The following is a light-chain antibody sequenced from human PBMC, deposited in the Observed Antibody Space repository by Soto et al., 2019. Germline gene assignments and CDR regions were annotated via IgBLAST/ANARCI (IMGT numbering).Light chain of an antibody. Sequence: QSALTQPASVSGSPGQSITISCTGTNSDVGSYKFVSWYQQHPGKVPKLIIYEATKRPSGLSNRFSGSKSGNTASLTISGLQAEDEADYYCCSFAGGGATWVFGGGTRRTVL. CDR2: EAT. V-gene: IGLV2-23*01. CDR3: CSFAGGGATWV. CDR1: NSDVGSYKF. J-gene: IGLJ3*02.